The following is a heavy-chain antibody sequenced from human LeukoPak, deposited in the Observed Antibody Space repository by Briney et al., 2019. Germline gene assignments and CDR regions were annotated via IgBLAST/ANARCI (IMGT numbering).Heavy chain of an antibody. CDR1: GFTFSSSA. CDR2: ISNNGGYT. J-gene: IGHJ4*02. Sequence: GGSLRLSCAASGFTFSSSAMSWVRQAPGKGLEWVSAISNNGGYTYYADSVQGRFTISRDNSKSTLCLQMNSLRAEDTAVYYCARGTSSWYNYWGQGTLVTVSS. D-gene: IGHD6-13*01. V-gene: IGHV3-23*01. CDR3: ARGTSSWYNY.